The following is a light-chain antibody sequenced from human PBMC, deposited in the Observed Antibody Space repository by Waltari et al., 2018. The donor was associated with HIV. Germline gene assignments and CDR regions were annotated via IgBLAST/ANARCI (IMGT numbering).Light chain of an antibody. CDR2: DTS. Sequence: EIVLTQSPATLSLSPGERATLSCRASQSVSSFLAWYQQKPGQAPRPLIYDTSKRATGIPARFSGSGSETDFTLTICSLEPEDFAVYYCQQRSSWPITFGQGTRLEIK. CDR1: QSVSSF. J-gene: IGKJ5*01. V-gene: IGKV3-11*01. CDR3: QQRSSWPIT.